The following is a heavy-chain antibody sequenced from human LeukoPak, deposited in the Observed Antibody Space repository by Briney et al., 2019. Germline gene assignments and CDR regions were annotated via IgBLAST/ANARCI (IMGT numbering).Heavy chain of an antibody. Sequence: PSETLSLTCTVSGGSISSSIYYWGWIRQPPGKGLELIGHVYYTGSAYFNPSLKSRVTMSVDTSKNQFSLNLSSVTAADTAVYYCARDVWENGGYYFDYRGQGTLVTVSS. J-gene: IGHJ4*02. CDR1: GGSISSSIYY. D-gene: IGHD3-16*01. CDR2: VYYTGSA. CDR3: ARDVWENGGYYFDY. V-gene: IGHV4-39*02.